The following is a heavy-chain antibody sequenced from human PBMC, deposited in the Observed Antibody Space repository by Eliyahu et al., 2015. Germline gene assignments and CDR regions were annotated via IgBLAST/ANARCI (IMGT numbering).Heavy chain of an antibody. CDR3: AKRPRSDDC. J-gene: IGHJ4*02. V-gene: IGHV3-23*04. Sequence: EVQLVESGGGLVQPGGSXXXSXXASGFTFSRYAXXWVRQAPGKGLGWVSSISDSGGSTFYADSVKGRFTISRDNSKNTLFLLMNSLRAEDTAVYYCAKRPRSDDCWGQGTLVTVSS. CDR1: GFTFSRYA. CDR2: ISDSGGST.